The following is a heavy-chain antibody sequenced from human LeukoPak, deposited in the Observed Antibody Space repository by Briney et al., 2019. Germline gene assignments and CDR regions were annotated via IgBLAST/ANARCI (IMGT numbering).Heavy chain of an antibody. D-gene: IGHD6-13*01. CDR2: ISGSGGST. J-gene: IGHJ4*02. Sequence: GGSLRLSCAASGFTFSSYAMSWVRQAPGKGLEWVSAISGSGGSTYYADSVKGRFTISRDNSKNTLYLQMNSLRAEDTAVYYCAGYSSSSTRATYYYFDYWGQGTLVTVSS. CDR3: AGYSSSSTRATYYYFDY. V-gene: IGHV3-23*01. CDR1: GFTFSSYA.